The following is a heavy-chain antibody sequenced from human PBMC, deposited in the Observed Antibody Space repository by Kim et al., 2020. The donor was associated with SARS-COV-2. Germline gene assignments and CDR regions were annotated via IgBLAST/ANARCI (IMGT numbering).Heavy chain of an antibody. CDR3: AREDAAAAGPDY. J-gene: IGHJ4*02. Sequence: DYDQKLQGRVTMTTEPSASTAYMELRSLRSDDTAVYYCAREDAAAAGPDYWGQGTLVTVSS. V-gene: IGHV1-18*01. D-gene: IGHD6-13*01.